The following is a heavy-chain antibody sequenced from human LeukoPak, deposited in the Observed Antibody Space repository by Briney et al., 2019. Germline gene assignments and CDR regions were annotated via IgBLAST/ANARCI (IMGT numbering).Heavy chain of an antibody. CDR2: IYYSGST. Sequence: SETLSLTCTVSGGSINSYYWSWIRQPPGKGLEWIGYIYYSGSTNYNPSLKSRVTISVDTSKNQFSLKLSSVTAADTAVYYCAGYSGYDFDYWGQGTLVTVSS. CDR3: AGYSGYDFDY. V-gene: IGHV4-59*08. J-gene: IGHJ4*02. CDR1: GGSINSYY. D-gene: IGHD5-12*01.